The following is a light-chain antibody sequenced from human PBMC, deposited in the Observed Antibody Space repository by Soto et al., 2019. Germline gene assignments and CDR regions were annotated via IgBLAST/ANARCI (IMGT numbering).Light chain of an antibody. CDR2: DAS. CDR1: QSVSSY. Sequence: EIVLTQSPATLSLSPGERATLSCRASQSVSSYLAWYQQKPGQAPRLLIYDASNRATGIPARFSGSGSGTDFTLTLSSLEPEDFAVYYCQQRSNWPPLFTFGPGTKMDIK. V-gene: IGKV3-11*01. CDR3: QQRSNWPPLFT. J-gene: IGKJ3*01.